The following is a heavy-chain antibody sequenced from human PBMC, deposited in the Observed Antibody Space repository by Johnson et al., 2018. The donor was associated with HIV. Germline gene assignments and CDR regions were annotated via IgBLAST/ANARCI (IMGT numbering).Heavy chain of an antibody. Sequence: VQLVESGGGVVRPGGSLRLSCAASGFTFDDYGMSWVRQAPGKGLEWVSGINRNGGRTGYADSVKGGFTISRDNTKNSLFLQMSSLRVEDTALYYCVRVAYYYDSSGYEDAFEIWGQGTMVTVSS. D-gene: IGHD3-22*01. V-gene: IGHV3-20*04. CDR3: VRVAYYYDSSGYEDAFEI. CDR1: GFTFDDYG. J-gene: IGHJ3*02. CDR2: INRNGGRT.